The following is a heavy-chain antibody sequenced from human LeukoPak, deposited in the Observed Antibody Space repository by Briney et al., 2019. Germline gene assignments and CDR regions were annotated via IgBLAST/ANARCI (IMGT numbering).Heavy chain of an antibody. Sequence: GGSLRLSCAASGFTFDDFAMHWVRHATGKGLESVSYIRWNGVVVAYADSVKGRFTISRDNAKHSLYLQMNSLRPEDTAFYYCAKDRASGYNSFDYWGQGTLVTVSS. V-gene: IGHV3-9*01. CDR2: IRWNGVVV. J-gene: IGHJ4*02. D-gene: IGHD5-12*01. CDR1: GFTFDDFA. CDR3: AKDRASGYNSFDY.